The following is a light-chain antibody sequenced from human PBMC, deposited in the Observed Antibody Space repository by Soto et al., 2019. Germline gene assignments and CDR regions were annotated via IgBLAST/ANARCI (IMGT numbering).Light chain of an antibody. V-gene: IGKV1-39*01. Sequence: DIQMTQSPSSLSASVGDRVTITCRASQTISTYLNWYQQKPGKAPSLLIYDASSLLSGVPSRFSGSGSGTDFTLTSARLQPEDFSNYYWQHSDRTPYTFGQGTKVEI. CDR2: DAS. J-gene: IGKJ2*01. CDR3: QHSDRTPYT. CDR1: QTISTY.